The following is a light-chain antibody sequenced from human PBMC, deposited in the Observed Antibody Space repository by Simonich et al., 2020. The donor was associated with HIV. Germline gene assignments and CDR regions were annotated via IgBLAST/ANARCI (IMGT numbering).Light chain of an antibody. CDR2: KGS. Sequence: DIQMTQSPSTLSASVGDRVTITCRASQSISSWLAWYQQKPGKAPKLLIYKGSSLESGVPSRFSGSGFGTEFTLTISSLQPDDFATYYCQQYNSYSWTFGQGTKVEIK. CDR1: QSISSW. J-gene: IGKJ1*01. V-gene: IGKV1-5*03. CDR3: QQYNSYSWT.